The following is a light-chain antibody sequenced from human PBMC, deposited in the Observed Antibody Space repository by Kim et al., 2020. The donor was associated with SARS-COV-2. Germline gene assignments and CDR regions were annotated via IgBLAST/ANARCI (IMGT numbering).Light chain of an antibody. Sequence: SASVGDRVTITCQASHDITNYLNWYQQRPGKAPKLLIYDASNLETGVPSRFSGSGSGTDFSFTISSLQPEDFATYYCQQYDDLPFTFGQGTKLEI. CDR3: QQYDDLPFT. V-gene: IGKV1-33*01. CDR1: HDITNY. CDR2: DAS. J-gene: IGKJ2*01.